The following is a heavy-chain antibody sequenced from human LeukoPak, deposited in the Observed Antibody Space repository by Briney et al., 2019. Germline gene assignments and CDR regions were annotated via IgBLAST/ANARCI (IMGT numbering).Heavy chain of an antibody. CDR2: ISPNSGGT. CDR3: AREPSGSGGYDY. J-gene: IGHJ4*02. CDR1: GFTFSGYY. V-gene: IGHV1-2*02. Sequence: ASVKVSCKASGFTFSGYYMHWVRQAPGQGLEWVAWISPNSGGTNYVQKFQGRVTVTRDTSISTDYVEINGLTSDDTALYYCAREPSGSGGYDYWGQGTLVTVSS. D-gene: IGHD3-10*01.